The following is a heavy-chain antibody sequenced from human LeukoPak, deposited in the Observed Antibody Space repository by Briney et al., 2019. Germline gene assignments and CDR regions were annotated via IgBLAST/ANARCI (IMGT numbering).Heavy chain of an antibody. CDR3: ARINYYDSSGYVPFDY. V-gene: IGHV3-74*03. J-gene: IGHJ4*02. CDR1: GFTFRNHW. CDR2: ISSDGSST. D-gene: IGHD3-22*01. Sequence: GGSLRLSCAASGFTFRNHWMHWVRQTPGKGLVWVSRISSDGSSTTYADSVKGRFTISRENAKNSLYLQMNSLRAEDTAVYYCARINYYDSSGYVPFDYWGQGTLVTVSS.